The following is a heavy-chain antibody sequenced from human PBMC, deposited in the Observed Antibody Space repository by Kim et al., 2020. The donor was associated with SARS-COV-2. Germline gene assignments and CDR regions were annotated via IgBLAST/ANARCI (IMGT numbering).Heavy chain of an antibody. J-gene: IGHJ5*02. Sequence: GGSLRLPCEASGFTFSTYAMTWVRQAPGKGLEWVSTICGSGDRTFYADSVKGRFTISRDNYQNTLYLQMSSLRAEDTATYYCARGRSTCAVDWFDPWGQGTLVTVSS. V-gene: IGHV3-23*01. CDR2: ICGSGDRT. CDR3: ARGRSTCAVDWFDP. D-gene: IGHD1-1*01. CDR1: GFTFSTYA.